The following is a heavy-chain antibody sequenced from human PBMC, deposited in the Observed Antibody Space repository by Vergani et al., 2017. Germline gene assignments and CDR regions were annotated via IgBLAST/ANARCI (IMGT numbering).Heavy chain of an antibody. CDR3: AKSGAWIQLWPDYFDY. Sequence: EVQLLESGGGLVQPGGSLRLSCAASGFTFSSYAMTWVRQAPGKGLEWVSAISGSGGSTYYADSVKGRFTISRDNSKNTLYLQMNSLRAEDTAVYYCAKSGAWIQLWPDYFDYWGQGTLVTGSS. CDR1: GFTFSSYA. J-gene: IGHJ4*02. V-gene: IGHV3-23*01. D-gene: IGHD5-18*01. CDR2: ISGSGGST.